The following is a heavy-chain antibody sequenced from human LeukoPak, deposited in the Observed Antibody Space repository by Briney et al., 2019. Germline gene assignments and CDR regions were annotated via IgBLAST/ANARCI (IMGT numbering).Heavy chain of an antibody. J-gene: IGHJ6*02. CDR1: GGSISSSTYY. Sequence: SETLSLTCTVSGGSISSSTYYWGWIRQPPGEGLEWVGSIYYSGSTYYNPSLKSRVTISVDTSKNQFSLKLISVTAADTAVYYCARHGGSSSRDPHGMDVWGQGTTVTVSS. V-gene: IGHV4-39*01. CDR3: ARHGGSSSRDPHGMDV. CDR2: IYYSGST. D-gene: IGHD6-6*01.